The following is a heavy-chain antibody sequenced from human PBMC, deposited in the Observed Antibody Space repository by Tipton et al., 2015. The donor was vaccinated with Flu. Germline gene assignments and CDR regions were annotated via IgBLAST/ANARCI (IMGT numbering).Heavy chain of an antibody. J-gene: IGHJ5*01. CDR2: IFHSWST. CDR3: ARNFES. V-gene: IGHV4-4*02. Sequence: TLSLTCTVSGDSISNNFWWSWVRQPPGKGLECIGQIFHSWSTNYNPSLRSRVTISLDKSQNQFSLEVTSVTAADTAVYYCARNFESWGQGTLVTVSS. CDR1: GDSISNNFW.